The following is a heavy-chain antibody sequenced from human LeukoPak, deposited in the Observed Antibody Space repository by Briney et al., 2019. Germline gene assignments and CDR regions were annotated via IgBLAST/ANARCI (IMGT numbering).Heavy chain of an antibody. CDR3: ARGQLATGYYYYYYGMDV. CDR2: INHSGST. CDR1: GGSSSGYY. Sequence: SETLSLTCAVYGGSSSGYYWSWIRQPPGKGLEWIGEINHSGSTNYNPSLKSRVTISVDTSKNQFSLKLSSVTAADTAVYYCARGQLATGYYYYYYGMDVWGQGTAVTVSS. V-gene: IGHV4-34*01. D-gene: IGHD1-26*01. J-gene: IGHJ6*02.